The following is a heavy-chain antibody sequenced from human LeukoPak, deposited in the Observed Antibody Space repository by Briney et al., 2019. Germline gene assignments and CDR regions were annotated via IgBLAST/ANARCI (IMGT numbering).Heavy chain of an antibody. Sequence: SETLSLTCTVSGGSISSGSYYWSWIRQPAGKGLEWIGRIYTSGSTNYNPSLKSRVTISVDTSKSQFSLKLSSVTAADTAVYYCASKEVYGSEEGYFDYWGQGTLVTVSS. V-gene: IGHV4-61*02. D-gene: IGHD3-10*01. CDR3: ASKEVYGSEEGYFDY. CDR2: IYTSGST. J-gene: IGHJ4*02. CDR1: GGSISSGSYY.